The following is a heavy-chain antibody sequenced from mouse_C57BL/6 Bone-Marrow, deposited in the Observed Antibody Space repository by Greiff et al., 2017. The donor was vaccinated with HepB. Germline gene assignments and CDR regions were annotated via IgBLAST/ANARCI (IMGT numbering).Heavy chain of an antibody. CDR3: ARTPNYYGSSPYYFDY. D-gene: IGHD1-1*01. CDR2: ISNLAYSI. CDR1: GFTFSDYG. J-gene: IGHJ2*01. V-gene: IGHV5-15*01. Sequence: VQVVESGGGLVQPGGSLKLSCAASGFTFSDYGMAWVRQAPRKGPEWVAFISNLAYSIYYADTVTGRFTISRENAKNTLYLEMSSLRSEDTAMYYWARTPNYYGSSPYYFDYWGQGTTLTVSS.